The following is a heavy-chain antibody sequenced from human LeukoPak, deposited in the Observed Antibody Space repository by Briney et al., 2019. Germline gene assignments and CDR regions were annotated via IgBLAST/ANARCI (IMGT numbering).Heavy chain of an antibody. D-gene: IGHD3-10*01. CDR3: AGRSNYYGSGSYPRRGDGMDV. CDR2: IIPIFGTA. Sequence: SVKVSCKASGGTFSSYAISWVRQAPGQGLEWMGGIIPIFGTANYAQKFQGRVTITADESTSTAYMELSRLRSEDTAVYYCAGRSNYYGSGSYPRRGDGMDVWGQGTTVTVSS. CDR1: GGTFSSYA. V-gene: IGHV1-69*13. J-gene: IGHJ6*02.